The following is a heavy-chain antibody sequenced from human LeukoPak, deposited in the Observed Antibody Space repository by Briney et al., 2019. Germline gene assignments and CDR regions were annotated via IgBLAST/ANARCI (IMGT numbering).Heavy chain of an antibody. J-gene: IGHJ4*02. Sequence: GGSLRLSCAASGFTFSSYGMHWVRQAPGKGLEWVAVISYDGSNKYYADSVKGRFTISRDNSKNTLYLQMNSLRAEDTAVYYCAKPHSDSSSWYYFDYWGQGTLVTVSS. V-gene: IGHV3-30*18. CDR1: GFTFSSYG. CDR2: ISYDGSNK. CDR3: AKPHSDSSSWYYFDY. D-gene: IGHD6-13*01.